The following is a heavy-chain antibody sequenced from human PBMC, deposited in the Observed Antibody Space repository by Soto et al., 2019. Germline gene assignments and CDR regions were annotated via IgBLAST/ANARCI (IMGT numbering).Heavy chain of an antibody. Sequence: GESLKISCKASGYSFTSYWIAWVRQMPGKGLEWMGIIYPGDPDIRYSQSFEGQVTISADKSITTAYLQWSSLKASDTAMYYCATQMATSQDAFDLWGQGTMVTVSS. CDR1: GYSFTSYW. J-gene: IGHJ3*01. CDR2: IYPGDPDI. CDR3: ATQMATSQDAFDL. D-gene: IGHD5-12*01. V-gene: IGHV5-51*01.